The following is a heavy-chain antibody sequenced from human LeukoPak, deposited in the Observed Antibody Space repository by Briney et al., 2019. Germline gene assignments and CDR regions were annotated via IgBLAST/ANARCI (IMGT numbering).Heavy chain of an antibody. D-gene: IGHD2-21*02. CDR3: ARPQAGAGDSFDV. V-gene: IGHV5-51*01. CDR1: GYSFQDYW. Sequence: GESLKISCKGTGYSFQDYWIAWVRQMPGKGLECVGIVFPGDSDTRYSPSIQGEVTISVDRSANTAFLHWGSLRAVDSGTYFCARPQAGAGDSFDVWGQGRLVTVSS. CDR2: VFPGDSDT. J-gene: IGHJ3*01.